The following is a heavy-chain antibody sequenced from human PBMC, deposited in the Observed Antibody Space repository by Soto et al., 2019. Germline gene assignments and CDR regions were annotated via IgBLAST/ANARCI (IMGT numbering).Heavy chain of an antibody. V-gene: IGHV4-61*01. CDR2: IDDSGST. J-gene: IGHJ5*02. CDR1: GGSVSSLSSS. CDR3: ARAARHITVFGVVIRDYNWFDP. D-gene: IGHD3-3*01. Sequence: PETLSPPCPVSGGSVSSLSSSCSWTRQPPGKGLEGIGYIDDSGSTSYNPSLKSRVTISVDTSKNHFSLNLRSVTAADTAVYYCARAARHITVFGVVIRDYNWFDPWGQGTLVTVSS.